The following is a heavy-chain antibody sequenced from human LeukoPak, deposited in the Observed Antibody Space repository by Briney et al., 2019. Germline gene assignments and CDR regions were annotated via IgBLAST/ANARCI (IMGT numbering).Heavy chain of an antibody. J-gene: IGHJ3*02. D-gene: IGHD3-22*01. CDR3: ARERKYYYDSSGYHVIAFDI. Sequence: SETLSLTCAVYGGSFSGYYWSWIRQPPGKGLEWIGEINHSGSTNYNPSLKSRVTISVDTSKNQFSLKLSSVTAADTAVYYCARERKYYYDSSGYHVIAFDIWGQGTMVTVTS. CDR2: INHSGST. V-gene: IGHV4-34*01. CDR1: GGSFSGYY.